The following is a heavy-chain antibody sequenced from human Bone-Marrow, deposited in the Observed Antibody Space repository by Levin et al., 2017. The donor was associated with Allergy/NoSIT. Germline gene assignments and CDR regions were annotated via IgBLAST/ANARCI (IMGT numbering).Heavy chain of an antibody. CDR2: ISWNSGSI. D-gene: IGHD6-19*01. CDR1: GFTFDDYA. Sequence: SLKISCAASGFTFDDYAMHWVRQAPGKGLEWVSGISWNSGSIGYADSVKGRFTISRDNAKNSLYLQMNSLRAEDTALYYCAKEGWYKSAFDIWGQGTMVTVSS. V-gene: IGHV3-9*01. J-gene: IGHJ3*02. CDR3: AKEGWYKSAFDI.